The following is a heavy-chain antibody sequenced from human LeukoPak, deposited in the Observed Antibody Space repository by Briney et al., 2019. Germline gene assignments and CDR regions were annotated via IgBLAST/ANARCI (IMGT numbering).Heavy chain of an antibody. CDR3: ARVRYYDSSGYPDY. CDR2: ISSSSTYI. Sequence: GGSLRLSCAASGFTFSSYSMNWVRQAPGKGLEWVSSISSSSTYIYYTDSVKGRFTISRDNAKNSLYLQMNSLRAEDTAVYYCARVRYYDSSGYPDYWGQGTLVTVSS. J-gene: IGHJ4*02. CDR1: GFTFSSYS. V-gene: IGHV3-21*01. D-gene: IGHD3-22*01.